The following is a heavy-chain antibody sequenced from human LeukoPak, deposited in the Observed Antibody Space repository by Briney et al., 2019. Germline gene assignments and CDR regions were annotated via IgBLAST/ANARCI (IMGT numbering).Heavy chain of an antibody. D-gene: IGHD4-11*01. V-gene: IGHV4-61*02. Sequence: SETLSLTCTVSGGSVSSGNYYWSWIRQPAGKGLEWIGRIYTSGSTNYNPSLKSRVAISIDASKNQFSLRLSSVTAADTAVYYCARVETPTVSKAFDIWGQGTMVTVSS. CDR1: GGSVSSGNYY. CDR2: IYTSGST. J-gene: IGHJ3*02. CDR3: ARVETPTVSKAFDI.